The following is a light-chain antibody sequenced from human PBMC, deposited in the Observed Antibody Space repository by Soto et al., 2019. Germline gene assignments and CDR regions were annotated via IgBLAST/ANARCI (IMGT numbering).Light chain of an antibody. CDR2: DVS. V-gene: IGLV2-14*01. Sequence: QSVLTQPASVSGSPGQSITISCTGTSSDVGGYNYVSWYQQHPGKAPKLMIYDVSIRPSGVSNRFSGSKSGNTASLTISGLQAEDEADYYCSSYSGSSTVVFGGGTKVTVL. CDR1: SSDVGGYNY. CDR3: SSYSGSSTVV. J-gene: IGLJ2*01.